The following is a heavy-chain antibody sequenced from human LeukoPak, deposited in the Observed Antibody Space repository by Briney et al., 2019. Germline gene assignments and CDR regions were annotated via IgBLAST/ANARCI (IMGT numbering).Heavy chain of an antibody. D-gene: IGHD2-15*01. CDR2: ISNNGGST. V-gene: IGHV3-64D*06. CDR3: VRVYCSGGSCQLQYYFDY. J-gene: IGHJ4*02. Sequence: GGSLRLSCSASGFTFSSYAMHWVRQAPGKGLEYVSAISNNGGSTYYADSVKGRFTISRDNSKNTLYLQMSSLRAEDTAVYYCVRVYCSGGSCQLQYYFDYWGQGTLVTVSS. CDR1: GFTFSSYA.